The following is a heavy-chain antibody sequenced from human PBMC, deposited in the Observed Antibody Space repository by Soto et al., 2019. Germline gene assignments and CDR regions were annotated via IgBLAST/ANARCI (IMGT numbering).Heavy chain of an antibody. D-gene: IGHD6-25*01. V-gene: IGHV3-53*01. CDR2: IYRGLAT. CDR3: ARDRSDSSRADSFDI. Sequence: EVQLVESGGGLIQPGGSLRLSCAVSGFTVSNTYMSWVRQAPGKGLEWISVIYRGLATYYADSVKCRFTISRDDSRNTVYLQMNSLTTEDTAVYFCARDRSDSSRADSFDIWGQGTMVTVSS. CDR1: GFTVSNTY. J-gene: IGHJ3*02.